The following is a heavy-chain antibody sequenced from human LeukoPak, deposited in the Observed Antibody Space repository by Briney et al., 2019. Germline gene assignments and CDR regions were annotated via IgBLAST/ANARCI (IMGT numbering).Heavy chain of an antibody. J-gene: IGHJ1*01. D-gene: IGHD6-19*01. CDR2: INPNSGGT. CDR1: GYTFTSYD. CDR3: ARRIAVAGDGYFQH. V-gene: IGHV1-2*02. Sequence: ASVKVSCKASGYTFTSYDINWVRQAPGQGLEWMGWINPNSGGTNYSQKFQGRVTMTRDTSISTAYMELSRLRSDDTAVYYCARRIAVAGDGYFQHWGQGTLVTVSS.